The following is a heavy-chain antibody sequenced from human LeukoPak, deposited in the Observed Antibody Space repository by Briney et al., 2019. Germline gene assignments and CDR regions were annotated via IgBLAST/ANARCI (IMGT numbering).Heavy chain of an antibody. V-gene: IGHV4-59*01. J-gene: IGHJ4*02. CDR3: ARDPGSDYVDSMAYYFDY. D-gene: IGHD3-10*01. CDR2: IYYSGST. CDR1: GGSISSYY. Sequence: SETLSLTCTVSGGSISSYYWSWIRQPPGKGLEWIGYIYYSGSTNYNPSLKSRVTISVDTSKNQFSLKLSSVTAADTAVYYCARDPGSDYVDSMAYYFDYWGQGTLVTVSS.